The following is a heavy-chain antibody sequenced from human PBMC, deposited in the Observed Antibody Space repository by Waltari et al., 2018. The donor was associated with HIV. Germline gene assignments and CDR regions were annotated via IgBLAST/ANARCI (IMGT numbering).Heavy chain of an antibody. J-gene: IGHJ2*01. Sequence: EVQLVESGGGLVQPGGSLRLSCAASGFTFSSYWMSWVRQAPGKGLEWVDNIKQDRSEKYDVDTVKGRFTIARDNAKNSLYLQMNSLRAEDTAVYYCARDYNWNRWGYFDLWGRGTLVTVSS. CDR3: ARDYNWNRWGYFDL. CDR2: IKQDRSEK. CDR1: GFTFSSYW. D-gene: IGHD1-20*01. V-gene: IGHV3-7*01.